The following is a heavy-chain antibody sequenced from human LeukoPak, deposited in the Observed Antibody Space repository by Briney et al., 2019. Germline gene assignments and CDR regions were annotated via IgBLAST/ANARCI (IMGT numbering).Heavy chain of an antibody. Sequence: GASVKVSFKASGYTFTGYYMHWVRQAPGQGLEWMGWINPNSGGTNYAQKFQGRVTLTRDTSISTAYMELSRLRSDDTAVYYCARAPDDYDFWSGPFDYWGRGTLVTVSS. J-gene: IGHJ4*02. CDR1: GYTFTGYY. CDR3: ARAPDDYDFWSGPFDY. D-gene: IGHD3-3*01. V-gene: IGHV1-2*02. CDR2: INPNSGGT.